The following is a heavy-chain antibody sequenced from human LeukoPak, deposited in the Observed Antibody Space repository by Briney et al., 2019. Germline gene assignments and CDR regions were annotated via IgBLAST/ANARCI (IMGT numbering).Heavy chain of an antibody. CDR2: IYYSGST. D-gene: IGHD5-18*01. J-gene: IGHJ4*02. CDR1: GGSISSHY. CDR3: ASVRGYSYNFDY. V-gene: IGHV4-59*11. Sequence: SETLSLTCTVSGGSISSHYWSWIRQPPGKGLEWIGYIYYSGSTNYNPSLKSRVTISVDTSKNQFSLKLSSVTAADTAVYYCASVRGYSYNFDYWGQGTLVTVSS.